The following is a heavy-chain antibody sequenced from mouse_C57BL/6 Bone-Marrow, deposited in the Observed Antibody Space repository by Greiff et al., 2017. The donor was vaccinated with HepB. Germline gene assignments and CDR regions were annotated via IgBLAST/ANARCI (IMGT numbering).Heavy chain of an antibody. D-gene: IGHD3-1*01. Sequence: EVQLQQSRPELVKPGASVKIPCKASGYTFTDYNMDWVKQSHGKSLEWIGDINPNNGGTIYNQKFKGKATLTVDKSSSTAYMELRSLTSEDTAVYYCAREAGRGFAYWGQGTLVTVSA. CDR1: GYTFTDYN. CDR2: INPNNGGT. V-gene: IGHV1-18*01. CDR3: AREAGRGFAY. J-gene: IGHJ3*01.